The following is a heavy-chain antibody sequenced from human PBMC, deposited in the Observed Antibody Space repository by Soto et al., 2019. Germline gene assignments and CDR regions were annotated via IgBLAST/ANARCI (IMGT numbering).Heavy chain of an antibody. D-gene: IGHD3-22*01. V-gene: IGHV3-30-3*01. CDR3: ARDSDRNYYDSSGYYCPYY. CDR2: ISYDGSNK. CDR1: GFTFSSYA. Sequence: PGGSLRLSCTASGFTFSSYAMHWVRQAPGKGLEWVAVISYDGSNKYYADSVKGRFTISRDNSKNTLYLQMNSLRAEDTAVYYCARDSDRNYYDSSGYYCPYYWGQGTLVTVSS. J-gene: IGHJ4*02.